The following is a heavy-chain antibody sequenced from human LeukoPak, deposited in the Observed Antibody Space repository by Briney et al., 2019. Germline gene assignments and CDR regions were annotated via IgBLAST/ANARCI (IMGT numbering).Heavy chain of an antibody. Sequence: GGSLRLSCAASGFAFPNYAMNWVRQAPGKGLEWVSGVSGDGAGMYYADSVRGRFTVSRDNSENTLSLQMDILRAEDTAVYYCVKNGVRSLFTVYNWFDSWGQGTLVTVSS. J-gene: IGHJ5*01. CDR3: VKNGVRSLFTVYNWFDS. V-gene: IGHV3-23*01. D-gene: IGHD2-8*01. CDR1: GFAFPNYA. CDR2: VSGDGAGM.